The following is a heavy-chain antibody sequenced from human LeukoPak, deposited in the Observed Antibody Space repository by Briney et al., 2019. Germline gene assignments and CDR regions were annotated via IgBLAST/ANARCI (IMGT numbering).Heavy chain of an antibody. V-gene: IGHV3-21*01. J-gene: IGHJ4*02. CDR3: ARVSIFGIVIANDY. CDR2: ITSGGDYM. CDR1: GFTFGGYT. Sequence: GGSLRLSCAASGFTFGGYTMSWVRQAPGKGLQWVSTITSGGDYMYYADPVKGRFTISRDDSKNSLYLHMNSLRAEDTAVYYCARVSIFGIVIANDYWGQGTVVTVSS. D-gene: IGHD3-16*02.